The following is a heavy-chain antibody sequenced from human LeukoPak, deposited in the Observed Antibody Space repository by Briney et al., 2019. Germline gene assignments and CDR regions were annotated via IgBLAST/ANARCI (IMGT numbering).Heavy chain of an antibody. CDR1: GYTFTSYG. J-gene: IGHJ5*02. V-gene: IGHV1-18*01. D-gene: IGHD6-13*01. Sequence: ASVKVSCKASGYTFTSYGISWVRQAPGQGLEWMGWISAYNGNTNYAQKLQGRVTMTTDTSTSTAYMELRSLRSDDTAVYYCARFVGYSSSWNNRFDPWGQGTLVTVSS. CDR2: ISAYNGNT. CDR3: ARFVGYSSSWNNRFDP.